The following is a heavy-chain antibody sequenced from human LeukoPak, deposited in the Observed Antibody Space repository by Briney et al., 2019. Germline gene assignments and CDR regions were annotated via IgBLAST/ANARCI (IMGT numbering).Heavy chain of an antibody. J-gene: IGHJ4*02. V-gene: IGHV5-51*01. CDR1: GYSFSSYW. D-gene: IGHD1-26*01. Sequence: GESLKISCKGSGYSFSSYWIAWVRQMPGKGLEWMGIIYPGDSDTRYSPSFQGQVTISADKSISTAYLQWTSLKASDTAMYYCARQGGSYWSHFDHWGQGTLVTVSS. CDR2: IYPGDSDT. CDR3: ARQGGSYWSHFDH.